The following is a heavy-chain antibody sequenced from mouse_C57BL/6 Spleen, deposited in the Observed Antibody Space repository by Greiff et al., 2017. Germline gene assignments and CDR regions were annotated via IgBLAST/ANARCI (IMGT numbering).Heavy chain of an antibody. D-gene: IGHD2-4*01. CDR3: ARGQIYYDYAYAMDY. CDR1: GFTFSDFY. J-gene: IGHJ4*01. Sequence: EVQGVESGGGLVQSGRSLRLSCATSGFTFSDFYMEWVRQAPGKGLEWIAASRNKANDYTTEYSASVKGRFIVSRDTSQSILYLQMNALRAEDTAIYYCARGQIYYDYAYAMDYWGQGTSVTVSS. V-gene: IGHV7-1*01. CDR2: SRNKANDYTT.